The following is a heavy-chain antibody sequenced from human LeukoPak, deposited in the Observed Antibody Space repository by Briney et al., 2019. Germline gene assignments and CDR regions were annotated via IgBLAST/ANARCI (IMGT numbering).Heavy chain of an antibody. D-gene: IGHD1-26*01. V-gene: IGHV1-2*02. CDR3: ARDTRELLPGWFDP. Sequence: RGASVKVSCKASGYTFTGYYMHWVRQAPGQGLEWMGWINPNSGGTNYAQKFQGRVTMTRDTSISTAYMELSRLRSDDTAVYYCARDTRELLPGWFDPWGQGTLVTVSS. J-gene: IGHJ5*02. CDR1: GYTFTGYY. CDR2: INPNSGGT.